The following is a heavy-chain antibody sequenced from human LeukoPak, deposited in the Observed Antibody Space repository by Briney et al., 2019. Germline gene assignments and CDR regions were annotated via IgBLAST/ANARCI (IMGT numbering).Heavy chain of an antibody. CDR2: IYHSGST. CDR3: ARDLEGWFDP. Sequence: SETLSLTCTVFGGSISSAAYSWSWIRQPPGKGLEWNGYIYHSGSTYYTPSLRGRVTISADTSKNQFSLRMTSVTAADTAVYYCARDLEGWFDPWGQGTLVSVSS. J-gene: IGHJ5*02. V-gene: IGHV4-30-2*01. D-gene: IGHD5-24*01. CDR1: GGSISSAAYS.